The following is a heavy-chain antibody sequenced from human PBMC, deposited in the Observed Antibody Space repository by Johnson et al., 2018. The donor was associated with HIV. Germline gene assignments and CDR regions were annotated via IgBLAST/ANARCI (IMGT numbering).Heavy chain of an antibody. Sequence: QMLLVESGGGVVQPGRSLRLSCAASGFTFSSYAMHWVRQAPGKGLEWVAVISYDGSNKYNADSVKGRFTISRDNSKNTLYLQMNSLRAEDTAVYYCARPLGPPLWHDAFDIWGQGTMVTVSS. V-gene: IGHV3-30-3*01. J-gene: IGHJ3*02. D-gene: IGHD3-16*01. CDR2: ISYDGSNK. CDR1: GFTFSSYA. CDR3: ARPLGPPLWHDAFDI.